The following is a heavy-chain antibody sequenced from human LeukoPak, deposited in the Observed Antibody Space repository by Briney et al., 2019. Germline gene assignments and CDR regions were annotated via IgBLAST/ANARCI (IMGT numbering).Heavy chain of an antibody. D-gene: IGHD4-11*01. CDR3: ARSYSNHLFGMDV. Sequence: GGSLRLSCAASGFIVSSYYMTWVRQAPGKGLEWVSVIYSGGSTYYADSVKGRVAISRDNSKNTVFLQMNSVRAEDTAVYYCARSYSNHLFGMDVWGQGTTVTVSS. CDR2: IYSGGST. V-gene: IGHV3-66*01. J-gene: IGHJ6*02. CDR1: GFIVSSYY.